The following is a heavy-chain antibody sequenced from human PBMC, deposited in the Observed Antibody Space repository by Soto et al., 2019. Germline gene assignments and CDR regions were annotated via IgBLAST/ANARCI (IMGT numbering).Heavy chain of an antibody. CDR2: IIPIFGTA. D-gene: IGHD5-18*01. J-gene: IGHJ4*02. CDR3: ARDLEIGYSYGYYFDY. Sequence: ASVKVSCKASGGTFSSYAISWVRQAPGQGLEWMGGIIPIFGTANYAQKFQGRVTITADESTSTAYMELSSLRSEDTAVYYCARDLEIGYSYGYYFDYWGQGTLVTVSS. CDR1: GGTFSSYA. V-gene: IGHV1-69*13.